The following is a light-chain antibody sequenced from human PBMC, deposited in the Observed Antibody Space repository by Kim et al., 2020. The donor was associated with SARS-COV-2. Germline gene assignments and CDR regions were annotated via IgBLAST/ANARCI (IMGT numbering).Light chain of an antibody. CDR1: QSIGDW. V-gene: IGKV1-5*03. J-gene: IGKJ2*01. CDR2: KTS. Sequence: PSASGGDRVTITCRARQSIGDWLAWYQQEPGKAPKLLIYKTSNLESGVPSRFSGSGSGTEFTLTINSLQPDDFATYYCQQYNSYYTFGQGTKLEI. CDR3: QQYNSYYT.